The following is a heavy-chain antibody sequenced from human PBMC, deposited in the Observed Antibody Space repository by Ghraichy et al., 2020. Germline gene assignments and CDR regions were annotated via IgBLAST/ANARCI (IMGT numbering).Heavy chain of an antibody. CDR2: ISGDGTST. CDR3: AKSSANYYDISGSFDY. D-gene: IGHD3-22*01. V-gene: IGHV3-23*01. Sequence: GGSLRLSCAASGFTFSTYAMTWVRQAPGKGLEWVSGISGDGTSTYYADSVKGRFTIPRDNSKNTLYLQMNSLRVEDTALYYCAKSSANYYDISGSFDYWGQGTLVTVSS. J-gene: IGHJ4*02. CDR1: GFTFSTYA.